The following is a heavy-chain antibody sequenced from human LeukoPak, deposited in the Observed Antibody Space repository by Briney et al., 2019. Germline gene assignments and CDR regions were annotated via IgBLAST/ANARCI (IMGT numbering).Heavy chain of an antibody. CDR1: GFTFSSHG. CDR2: LWYDGSIQ. V-gene: IGHV3-33*01. J-gene: IGHJ3*02. D-gene: IGHD2-15*01. Sequence: GGSLRLSCAASGFTFSSHGMHWVRQTPGKGLEWVAVLWYDGSIQNYADSVKGRFTISRDNSKNTLYLQMNDLGAEDTAVYFCTRDGYCSGGTCPAAFDIWGQRTVVTVSS. CDR3: TRDGYCSGGTCPAAFDI.